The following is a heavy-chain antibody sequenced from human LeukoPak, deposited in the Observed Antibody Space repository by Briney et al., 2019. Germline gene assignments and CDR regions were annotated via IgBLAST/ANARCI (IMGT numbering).Heavy chain of an antibody. CDR1: GGSISSYY. J-gene: IGHJ4*02. CDR3: AGGGDSGGYYYPMFDY. CDR2: IYYSGST. V-gene: IGHV4-59*01. Sequence: SETLSLTCTVSGGSISSYYWSWIRQPPGKRLEWIGYIYYSGSTNYNPSLKSRVTISVDTSKNQFSLRLNSVTAADTAVYYCAGGGDSGGYYYPMFDYWGQGTLVTVSS. D-gene: IGHD3-22*01.